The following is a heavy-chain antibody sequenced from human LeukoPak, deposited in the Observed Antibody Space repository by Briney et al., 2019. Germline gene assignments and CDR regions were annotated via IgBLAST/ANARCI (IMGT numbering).Heavy chain of an antibody. J-gene: IGHJ4*02. Sequence: GRSLRLSCAASGFSFSTYGMHWVRQAPGKGLEWVAMIWYDASGQHSADSVKGRFTISRDTSKNTLYLQMNSLRAEDTAVYFCARDSLYDDNGYYHYFDYWGQGTLVTVSS. V-gene: IGHV3-33*01. CDR1: GFSFSTYG. CDR3: ARDSLYDDNGYYHYFDY. D-gene: IGHD3-22*01. CDR2: IWYDASGQ.